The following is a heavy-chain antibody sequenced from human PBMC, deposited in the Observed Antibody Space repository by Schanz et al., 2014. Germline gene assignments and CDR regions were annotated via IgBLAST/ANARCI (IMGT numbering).Heavy chain of an antibody. CDR3: AREEGWGIAAAGPKHYYYGMDV. D-gene: IGHD6-13*01. CDR1: EFTFSSYK. J-gene: IGHJ6*02. CDR2: ISSSGSYI. V-gene: IGHV3-21*01. Sequence: EVQLVESGGGLVKPGGSLRLSCEASEFTFSSYKMNWVRQAPGKGLEWVSSISSSGSYIHYADSVKGRFTISRDNAKKTLSLQMISLRAEDTAVYYCAREEGWGIAAAGPKHYYYGMDVWGQGTTVTVSS.